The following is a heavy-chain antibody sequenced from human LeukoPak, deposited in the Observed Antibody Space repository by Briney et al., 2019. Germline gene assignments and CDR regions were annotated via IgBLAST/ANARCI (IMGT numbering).Heavy chain of an antibody. V-gene: IGHV1-46*01. Sequence: GASVKVSCKASGYTFTSYYMHWLRQAPGQGLEWMGIINPSGGSTSYAQKFQGRVTMTRDMSTSTVYMELSSLRSEDTAVYYCAGGDQLLSDYYYMDVWGKGITVTVSS. D-gene: IGHD2-2*01. CDR1: GYTFTSYY. CDR2: INPSGGST. CDR3: AGGDQLLSDYYYMDV. J-gene: IGHJ6*03.